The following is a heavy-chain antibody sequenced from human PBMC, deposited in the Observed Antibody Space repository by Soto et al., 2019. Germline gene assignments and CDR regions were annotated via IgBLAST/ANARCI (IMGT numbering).Heavy chain of an antibody. J-gene: IGHJ4*01. CDR2: AYYRSRWRY. Sequence: TSETLSLTCAISGDSVSNNGATWNWIRQSPSRGLEWLGRAYYRSRWRYDYAASVRGRTTINPDTSKNQFSLQLNSVTPEDTAVYYCARDPPDFNIGLDYWGQGTLVTVSS. D-gene: IGHD3-3*01. V-gene: IGHV6-1*01. CDR1: GDSVSNNGAT. CDR3: ARDPPDFNIGLDY.